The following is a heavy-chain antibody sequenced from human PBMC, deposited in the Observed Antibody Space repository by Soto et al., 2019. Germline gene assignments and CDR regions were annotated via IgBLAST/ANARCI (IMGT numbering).Heavy chain of an antibody. CDR1: GFTFSSYW. V-gene: IGHV3-74*01. Sequence: GGSLRLSCAASGFTFSSYWMHWVRQAPGKGLVWVSRINSDGSSTSYADSVKGRFTISRDNAKNTLYLQMNSLRAEDTAVYYCARDRYYDFWSGYSSPGYYYYYGMDVWGQGTTVTVSS. D-gene: IGHD3-3*01. J-gene: IGHJ6*02. CDR3: ARDRYYDFWSGYSSPGYYYYYGMDV. CDR2: INSDGSST.